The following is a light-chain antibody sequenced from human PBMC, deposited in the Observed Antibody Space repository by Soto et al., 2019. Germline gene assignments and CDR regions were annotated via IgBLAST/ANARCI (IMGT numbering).Light chain of an antibody. Sequence: IVMTQSPATLSVSPGERATLSCRASQSVSSNLAWYQQKPGQAPRLLIYGASSRATGIPDRFSGSGSGTDFTLTISRLEPEDFAVYYCQQHGTSPITFGQGTKVDIK. CDR2: GAS. J-gene: IGKJ1*01. CDR3: QQHGTSPIT. CDR1: QSVSSN. V-gene: IGKV3-20*01.